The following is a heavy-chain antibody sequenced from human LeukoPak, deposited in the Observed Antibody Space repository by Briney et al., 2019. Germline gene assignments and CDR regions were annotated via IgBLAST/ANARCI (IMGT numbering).Heavy chain of an antibody. V-gene: IGHV4-39*01. CDR2: IYYSGST. D-gene: IGHD3-3*01. CDR3: ARQGAGRPRYYDFWSGNWFDP. J-gene: IGHJ5*02. CDR1: GGSISSSSYS. Sequence: PSETLSLTCTVSGGSISSSSYSWGWILQPPGKGLEWIGSIYYSGSTYYNPSLKSRVTISVDTSKNQFSLKLSSVTAADTAVYYCARQGAGRPRYYDFWSGNWFDPWGQGTLVTVSS.